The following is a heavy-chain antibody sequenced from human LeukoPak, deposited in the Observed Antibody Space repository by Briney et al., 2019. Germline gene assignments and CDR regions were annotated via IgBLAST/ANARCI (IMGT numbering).Heavy chain of an antibody. V-gene: IGHV3-48*03. CDR1: GFTFSSYE. Sequence: GGSLRLSCAASGFTFSSYEMTWVRQAPGKGLEWVSYISSSGSTIYYADSVKGRFTISRDNAKNSLYLQMNSLRAEDTAVYYCAREGPIFYYFDYWGQGTLVTVSS. J-gene: IGHJ4*02. D-gene: IGHD3-9*01. CDR3: AREGPIFYYFDY. CDR2: ISSSGSTI.